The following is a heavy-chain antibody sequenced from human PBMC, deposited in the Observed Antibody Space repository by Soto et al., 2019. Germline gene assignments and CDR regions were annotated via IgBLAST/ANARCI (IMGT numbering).Heavy chain of an antibody. D-gene: IGHD3-16*01. CDR1: GYTFTTYY. Sequence: ASVKVSCKASGYTFTTYYIHWVRQAPGQGLEWMGIINPSSGSAGYAQKFQVSVTMTRDTPTNTFYMELSSLRSEDTAVYYCAICYDLPYYYYGLDFWGQGSTVPVS. J-gene: IGHJ6*02. CDR3: AICYDLPYYYYGLDF. CDR2: INPSSGSA. V-gene: IGHV1-46*03.